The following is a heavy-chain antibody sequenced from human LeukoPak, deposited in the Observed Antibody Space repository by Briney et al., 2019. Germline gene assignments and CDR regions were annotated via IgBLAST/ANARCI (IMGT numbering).Heavy chain of an antibody. CDR2: ISRSGSPI. Sequence: GGSLRLSCAASGFTFSSYEMNWVRQAPGKGLEWVSYISRSGSPIYYADSVKGRFTISRDNAKNSLYLKMNSLRDEDTAVYYCAREFDSRGYYRGCFDYWGQGTLVTVSS. CDR1: GFTFSSYE. D-gene: IGHD3-22*01. CDR3: AREFDSRGYYRGCFDY. V-gene: IGHV3-48*03. J-gene: IGHJ4*02.